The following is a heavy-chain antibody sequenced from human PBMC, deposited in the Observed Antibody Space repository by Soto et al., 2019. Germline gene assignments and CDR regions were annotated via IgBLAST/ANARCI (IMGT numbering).Heavy chain of an antibody. CDR1: GFTFSSYG. Sequence: GGSLRLSCAASGFTFSSYGMHWVRQAPGKGLEWVAVISYDGSNKYYADSVKGRFTISRDNSKNTLYLQMNSLRAEDTAVYYCAKAGYSSGFLEYYYYYYYMDVWGKGTTVTVSS. CDR3: AKAGYSSGFLEYYYYYYYMDV. V-gene: IGHV3-30*18. D-gene: IGHD3-3*01. CDR2: ISYDGSNK. J-gene: IGHJ6*03.